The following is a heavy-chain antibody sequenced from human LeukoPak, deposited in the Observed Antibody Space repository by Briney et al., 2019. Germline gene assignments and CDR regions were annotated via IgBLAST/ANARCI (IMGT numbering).Heavy chain of an antibody. J-gene: IGHJ5*02. Sequence: PSETLSLTCAVSGGSISSGGYSWSWIRQPPGKGLEWIGYIYHSGSTYYNPSLKSRVTISVDRSKNQFSLKLSSVTAADTAVYYCATTMVRGGINWFDPWGQGTLVTVSS. CDR2: IYHSGST. V-gene: IGHV4-30-2*01. CDR3: ATTMVRGGINWFDP. CDR1: GGSISSGGYS. D-gene: IGHD3-10*01.